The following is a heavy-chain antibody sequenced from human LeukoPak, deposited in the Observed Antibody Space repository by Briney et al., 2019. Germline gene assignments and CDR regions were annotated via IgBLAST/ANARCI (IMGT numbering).Heavy chain of an antibody. CDR3: ARGRGITMVRGVIIGGEPGENWFDP. Sequence: ASVKVSCKASGYTFTGYYMHWVRQAPGQGLEWMGWINPNSGGTNYAQKFQGRVTMTRDTSISTAYMELSRLRSDDTAVYYCARGRGITMVRGVIIGGEPGENWFDPWGQGTLVTVSS. CDR2: INPNSGGT. CDR1: GYTFTGYY. J-gene: IGHJ5*02. D-gene: IGHD3-10*01. V-gene: IGHV1-2*02.